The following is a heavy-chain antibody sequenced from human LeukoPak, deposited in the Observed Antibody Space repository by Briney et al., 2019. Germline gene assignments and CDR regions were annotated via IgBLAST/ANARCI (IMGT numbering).Heavy chain of an antibody. D-gene: IGHD2-21*02. CDR1: GFTFSTYE. CDR2: ISSSSNYI. V-gene: IGHV3-21*01. J-gene: IGHJ3*02. Sequence: GGSLRLSCEASGFTFSTYEMSWVRQAPGKGLGWLSSISSSSNYIYYADSVKGRFTISRDNAKNSLYLQMNSLRAEDTAVYYCAKDSGVGTATTFSILDIWGQGTMVTVSS. CDR3: AKDSGVGTATTFSILDI.